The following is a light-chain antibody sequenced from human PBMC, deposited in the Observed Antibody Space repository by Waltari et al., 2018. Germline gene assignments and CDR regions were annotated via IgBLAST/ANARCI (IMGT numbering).Light chain of an antibody. CDR3: QQSYNYPRS. CDR2: EAS. J-gene: IGKJ2*03. Sequence: DIVMTQSQSYLSASVGDKVTITCRASQIISNYLNRYQQKPGEAPKLLMYEASTLESGVPSMFSGGRSATDFTLTINSLQPEDVATYYCQQSYNYPRSFGQGTKLE. V-gene: IGKV1-39*01. CDR1: QIISNY.